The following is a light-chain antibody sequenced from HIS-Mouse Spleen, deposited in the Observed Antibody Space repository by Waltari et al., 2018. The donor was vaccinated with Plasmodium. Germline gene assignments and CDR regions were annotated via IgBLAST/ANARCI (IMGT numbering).Light chain of an antibody. CDR1: QSVSSY. J-gene: IGKJ4*01. CDR2: DAS. Sequence: EIVLTQSPATLSLSPGERATLSCRASQSVSSYLAWYQQKPGQAPRLLIYDASNRATGIPARFSGSRPGTHFTLTISSLEPEDFAVYYCQQRSNWPSLTFGGGTKVEIK. V-gene: IGKV3-11*01. CDR3: QQRSNWPSLT.